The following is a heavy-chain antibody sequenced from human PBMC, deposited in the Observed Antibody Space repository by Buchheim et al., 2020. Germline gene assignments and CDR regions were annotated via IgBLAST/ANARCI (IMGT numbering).Heavy chain of an antibody. Sequence: QVQLQESGPGLVKPSETLSLTCVVSGASISSGSHFWSWIRQPAGKGLEWIGRIYTSGITIYNSSFTSRVPISLDASKNQVSLKVSSGTAADTAVYYCARSSWNPFDHWGQGT. CDR1: GASISSGSHF. CDR2: IYTSGIT. D-gene: IGHD1-1*01. V-gene: IGHV4-61*02. CDR3: ARSSWNPFDH. J-gene: IGHJ4*02.